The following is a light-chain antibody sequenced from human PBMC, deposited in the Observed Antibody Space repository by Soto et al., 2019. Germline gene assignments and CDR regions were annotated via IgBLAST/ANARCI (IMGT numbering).Light chain of an antibody. CDR2: EVS. CDR3: SSYTTSYTQV. V-gene: IGLV2-14*01. J-gene: IGLJ3*02. Sequence: QSALTQPASVSGSPGQSITISCTGTSGDVGGYNYVSWYQHHPGKAPKLMIYEVSNRPSGVSNRFSGSKSGNTASLSISGLQAEDEADYYCSSYTTSYTQVFGGGTKLNVL. CDR1: SGDVGGYNY.